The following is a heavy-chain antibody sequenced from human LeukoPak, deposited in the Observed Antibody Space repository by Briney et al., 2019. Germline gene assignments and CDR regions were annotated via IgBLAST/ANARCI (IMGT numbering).Heavy chain of an antibody. CDR2: ISSSSSTI. CDR3: ARSPLTTVTTNWFDP. CDR1: GFTFSSYW. D-gene: IGHD4-17*01. V-gene: IGHV3-48*01. Sequence: SGGSLRLSCAASGFTFSSYWMSWVRQAPGKGLEWVSYISSSSSTIYYADSVKGRFTISRDNAKNSLYLQMNSLRAEDTAVYYCARSPLTTVTTNWFDPWGQGTLVTVSS. J-gene: IGHJ5*02.